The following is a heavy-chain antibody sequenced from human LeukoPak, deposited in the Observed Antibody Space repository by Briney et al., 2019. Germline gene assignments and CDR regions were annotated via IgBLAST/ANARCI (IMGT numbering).Heavy chain of an antibody. CDR2: IKSKTYGGTT. Sequence: GGSLRLSCAASGFTFSNAWMSWVRQAPGKGLEWVGRIKSKTYGGTTDYAAPVKGRFTISRDDSKKTLYLQMSSLKTEDTAVYYCTTEGYGDAFDIWGQGTVVTVSS. J-gene: IGHJ3*02. CDR1: GFTFSNAW. D-gene: IGHD5-18*01. V-gene: IGHV3-15*01. CDR3: TTEGYGDAFDI.